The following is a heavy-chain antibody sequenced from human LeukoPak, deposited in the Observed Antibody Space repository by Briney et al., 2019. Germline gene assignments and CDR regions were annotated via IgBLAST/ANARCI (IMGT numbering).Heavy chain of an antibody. D-gene: IGHD6-13*01. CDR3: ARDRDRGYSSSSFQH. J-gene: IGHJ1*01. CDR2: IIPIFGTA. CDR1: GGTFSSYA. Sequence: SVKVSCKASGGTFSSYAISWVRQAPGQGLEWMGGIIPIFGTANYAQKFQGRVTITADESTSTAYMKLSSLRSEDTAVYYCARDRDRGYSSSSFQHWGQGTLVTVSS. V-gene: IGHV1-69*13.